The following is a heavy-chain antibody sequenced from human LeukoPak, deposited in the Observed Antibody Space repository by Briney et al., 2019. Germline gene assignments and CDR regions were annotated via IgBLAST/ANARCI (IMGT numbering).Heavy chain of an antibody. CDR3: ARDRNLFGSGAPDY. D-gene: IGHD3-10*01. CDR2: ISNNFVTA. CDR1: GFTFSTYA. V-gene: IGHV3-64*01. J-gene: IGHJ4*02. Sequence: GGSLRLSCVASGFTFSTYAMRWVRQAPGQGLEYVAGISNNFVTAFYGKSVKGRFTISRDNSKSTPHLEMGSLRAEDLAVYYCARDRNLFGSGAPDYWGQGTLVTVSS.